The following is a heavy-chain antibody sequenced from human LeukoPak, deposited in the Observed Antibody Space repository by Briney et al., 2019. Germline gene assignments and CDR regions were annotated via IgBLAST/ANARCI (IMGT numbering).Heavy chain of an antibody. CDR2: ISWTSGSI. V-gene: IGHV3-9*01. Sequence: GRSLRLSCAASGFTFDDSAMHSVRQAPGKGLEWVSGISWTSGSIGYADSVKGRFTISRDNAKSSLYLQMNSLRAEDTALYYCAKDSGAGLLAPFDPWGQGTLVTVSS. J-gene: IGHJ5*02. CDR1: GFTFDDSA. D-gene: IGHD3-10*01. CDR3: AKDSGAGLLAPFDP.